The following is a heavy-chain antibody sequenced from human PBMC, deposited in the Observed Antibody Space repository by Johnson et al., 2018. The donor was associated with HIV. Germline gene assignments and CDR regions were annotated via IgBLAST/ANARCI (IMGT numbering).Heavy chain of an antibody. CDR3: ARDRDSGYDYPGAFDI. D-gene: IGHD5-12*01. Sequence: VQLVESGGGLVKPGGSLRLSCAASGFTFSSYAMHWVRQAPGKGLEWVAVIYSGGSTYYADSVKGRFTISRDNSKNTLYLQMNSLRAEDTAVYYCARDRDSGYDYPGAFDIWGQGTMVTVSS. CDR2: IYSGGST. CDR1: GFTFSSYA. J-gene: IGHJ3*02. V-gene: IGHV3-66*01.